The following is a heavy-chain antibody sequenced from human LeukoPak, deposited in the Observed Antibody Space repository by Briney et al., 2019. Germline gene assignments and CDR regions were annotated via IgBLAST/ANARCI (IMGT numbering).Heavy chain of an antibody. CDR3: ARGGPAYYDFWSGYYSFDY. CDR2: IHPNSGST. V-gene: IGHV1-2*06. J-gene: IGHJ4*02. D-gene: IGHD3-3*01. Sequence: ASVKVSCKASGYSLSDYYMHWVRQAPGQGLEWMGRIHPNSGSTNYAQNFQGRVTMTRDTSISTAYMELTRLRYDDTAVYYCARGGPAYYDFWSGYYSFDYWGQGTLVTVSS. CDR1: GYSLSDYY.